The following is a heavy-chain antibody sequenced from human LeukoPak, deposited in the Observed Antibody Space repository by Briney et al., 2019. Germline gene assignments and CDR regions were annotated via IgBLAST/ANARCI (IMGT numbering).Heavy chain of an antibody. V-gene: IGHV3-23*01. CDR2: ISGSGGST. CDR1: GFTFSSYA. J-gene: IGHJ6*02. Sequence: PGASPRLSCAASGFTFSSYAMSWVRQAPGKGLEWVSAISGSGGSTYYADSVKGRFTISRDNSKNTLYLQMNSLRAEDTAVYYCAKDLVPAATDYYYYYGMDVWGQGTTVTVSS. CDR3: AKDLVPAATDYYYYYGMDV. D-gene: IGHD2-2*01.